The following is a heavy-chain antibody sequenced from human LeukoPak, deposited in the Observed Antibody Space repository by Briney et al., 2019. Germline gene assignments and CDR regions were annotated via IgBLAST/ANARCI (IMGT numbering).Heavy chain of an antibody. D-gene: IGHD2-2*03. V-gene: IGHV3-30-3*01. Sequence: GGSLRLSCAASGFTFSSYAMHWVRQAPGKGLEWVAVISYDGSNKYYADSVKGRFTISRDNSKNTLYLQMNSLRAEDTAVYYCASGYCSSTSCYGPWYYYYYGMDVWGQGTTVTVSS. CDR1: GFTFSSYA. CDR2: ISYDGSNK. CDR3: ASGYCSSTSCYGPWYYYYYGMDV. J-gene: IGHJ6*02.